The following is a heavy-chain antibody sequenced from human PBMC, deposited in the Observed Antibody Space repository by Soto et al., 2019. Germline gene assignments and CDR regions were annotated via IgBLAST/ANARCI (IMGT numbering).Heavy chain of an antibody. CDR3: ARHHPYRSSWYNPFDY. V-gene: IGHV5-10-1*01. CDR1: GYSFTSYW. D-gene: IGHD6-13*01. J-gene: IGHJ4*02. Sequence: GESLKISCKASGYSFTSYWISWVRQMPGKGLEWMGRIDPSDSYTNYSPSFQGHVTISADKSISTAYLQWSSLKASDTAMYYCARHHPYRSSWYNPFDYWGQGTLVTVSS. CDR2: IDPSDSYT.